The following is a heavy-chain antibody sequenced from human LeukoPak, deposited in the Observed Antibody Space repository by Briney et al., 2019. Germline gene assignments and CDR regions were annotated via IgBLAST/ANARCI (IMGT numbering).Heavy chain of an antibody. CDR1: GGSFSGYY. Sequence: TSETLSLTCAVYGGSFSGYYWSWIRQPPGKGLEWIGEINHSGSTNYNPSLKSRVTISVDTSKNQFSLKLSSVTAADTAMYYCASGGFVVVTASTRLAYYMDVWGKGTTVTVSS. CDR3: ASGGFVVVTASTRLAYYMDV. D-gene: IGHD2-21*02. V-gene: IGHV4-34*01. J-gene: IGHJ6*03. CDR2: INHSGST.